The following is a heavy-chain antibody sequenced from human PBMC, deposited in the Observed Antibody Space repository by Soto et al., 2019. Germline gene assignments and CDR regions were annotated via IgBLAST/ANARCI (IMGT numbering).Heavy chain of an antibody. J-gene: IGHJ3*02. CDR2: IIPILGIA. D-gene: IGHD2-2*01. CDR1: GGTFSSYT. V-gene: IGHV1-69*08. Sequence: QVQLVQSGAEVKKPGSSVKVSCKASGGTFSSYTISWVRQAPGQGLEGMGRIIPILGIANYAHTFQGRGTITADKSTSTAYMELISLRSEDTAVYYCATDIVVVPAARWAAFDIWGQGTMVNVSS. CDR3: ATDIVVVPAARWAAFDI.